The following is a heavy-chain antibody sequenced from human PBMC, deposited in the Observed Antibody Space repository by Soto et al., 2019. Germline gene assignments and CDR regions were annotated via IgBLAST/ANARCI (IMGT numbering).Heavy chain of an antibody. CDR1: GFTFSSYG. Sequence: QVQLVDSGGGVVQPGRSLRLSCAASGFTFSSYGMHWVRQAPGKGLEWVAAIWYDGSDKFYADSVKGRFTISRDNSKNTLYLQMNSLRAEDTAVYYCARVSEMATMRRYFDHWGQGTLVTVSS. CDR3: ARVSEMATMRRYFDH. J-gene: IGHJ4*02. V-gene: IGHV3-33*01. D-gene: IGHD5-12*01. CDR2: IWYDGSDK.